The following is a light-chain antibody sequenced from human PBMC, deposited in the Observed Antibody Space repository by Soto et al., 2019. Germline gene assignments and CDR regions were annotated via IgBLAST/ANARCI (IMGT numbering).Light chain of an antibody. CDR2: DVS. CDR1: SSDVGGYNY. Sequence: QSVLTQPRSVSGSPGQSVTISCTGTSSDVGGYNYVSWYQQHPGKAPKLMIYDVSKRPSGVPERFSGSKSGNTASLTISVLQAEDEADYYCCSYAGSYTPYYVFGTGTKVTVL. V-gene: IGLV2-11*01. CDR3: CSYAGSYTPYYV. J-gene: IGLJ1*01.